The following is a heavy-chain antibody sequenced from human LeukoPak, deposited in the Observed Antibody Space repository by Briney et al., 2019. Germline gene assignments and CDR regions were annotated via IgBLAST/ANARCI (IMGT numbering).Heavy chain of an antibody. V-gene: IGHV4-59*12. D-gene: IGHD3-22*01. CDR1: GGSISSYY. CDR3: ARTPTLSGYPYYYYYYYMDV. CDR2: IYYSGST. Sequence: PSETLSLTCTVSGGSISSYYWSWIRQPPGKGLEWIGYIYYSGSTNYNPSLKSRVTISVDTSKDQFSLKLSSVTAADTAVYYCARTPTLSGYPYYYYYYYMDVWGKGTTVTVSS. J-gene: IGHJ6*03.